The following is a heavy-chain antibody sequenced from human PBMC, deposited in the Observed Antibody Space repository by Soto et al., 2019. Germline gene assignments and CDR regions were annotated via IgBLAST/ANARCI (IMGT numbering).Heavy chain of an antibody. CDR2: IYDSANT. CDR3: AATSTMFGVRGRFDS. J-gene: IGHJ5*01. Sequence: LSLTCTVSGASISSRAHYWAWIRQPPGRGLEWIGSIYDSANTYYNPSLKSRVTISVDSPKSQFSLKLTSVTAADTSVFSCAATSTMFGVRGRFDSWGQGSLVTVSS. V-gene: IGHV4-39*01. CDR1: GASISSRAHY. D-gene: IGHD3-3*01.